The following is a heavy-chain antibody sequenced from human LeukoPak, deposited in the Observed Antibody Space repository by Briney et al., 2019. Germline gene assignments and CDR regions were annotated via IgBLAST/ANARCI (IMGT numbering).Heavy chain of an antibody. D-gene: IGHD1-26*01. J-gene: IGHJ4*02. CDR3: ARASVYSGSYILGY. V-gene: IGHV4-38-2*02. Sequence: PSETLSLTCTVSGYSISSGYYWGWIRQPPGKGLEWIGSIYHSGSTYYNPSLKSRVTISVDTSKNQFSLKLSSVTAADTAVYYCARASVYSGSYILGYWGQGTLVTVSS. CDR2: IYHSGST. CDR1: GYSISSGYY.